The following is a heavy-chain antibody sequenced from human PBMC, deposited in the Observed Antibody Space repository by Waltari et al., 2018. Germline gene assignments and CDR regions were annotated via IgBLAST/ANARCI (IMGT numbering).Heavy chain of an antibody. CDR2: ISGSAGST. Sequence: EVQLSESGGGLVQPGGSLRLSCAASGFNLSSFALIWVRQAPGKGLEWVSTISGSAGSTYYADSVKGRFTISRDISKNTLFLQMNSLRAEDTALYSCAKDQYTSSRRGFDSWGQGTLVTVSS. J-gene: IGHJ4*02. D-gene: IGHD3-10*01. CDR1: GFNLSSFA. CDR3: AKDQYTSSRRGFDS. V-gene: IGHV3-23*01.